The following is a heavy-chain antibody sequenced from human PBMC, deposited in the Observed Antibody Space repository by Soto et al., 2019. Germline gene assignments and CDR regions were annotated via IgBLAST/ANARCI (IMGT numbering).Heavy chain of an antibody. CDR2: VSPYNGNA. Sequence: ASVKVSCKTSGYTFSNYAISWVRQAPGQGLEWMGWVSPYNGNANYTEKFQGRVSMTTDTSKNQFSLQLNSVTPEDTAVYYCARDGENWFDPWGQGTLVTVSS. V-gene: IGHV1-18*04. CDR1: GYTFSNYA. CDR3: ARDGENWFDP. J-gene: IGHJ5*02.